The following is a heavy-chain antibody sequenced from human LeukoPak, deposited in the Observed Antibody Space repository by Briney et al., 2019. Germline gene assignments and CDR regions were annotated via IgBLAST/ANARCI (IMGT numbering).Heavy chain of an antibody. CDR3: ARSIGLTGGGVDV. Sequence: GSLRLSCAASGFTFRDYNMNWVRQAPGKGLEWVSYITDSGSTIHYADSVNGRFTISRDNAKNSLYLQMNSLRAEDSAVYYCARSIGLTGGGVDVWGRGTTVTVS. CDR1: GFTFRDYN. J-gene: IGHJ6*02. CDR2: ITDSGSTI. D-gene: IGHD3-9*01. V-gene: IGHV3-11*01.